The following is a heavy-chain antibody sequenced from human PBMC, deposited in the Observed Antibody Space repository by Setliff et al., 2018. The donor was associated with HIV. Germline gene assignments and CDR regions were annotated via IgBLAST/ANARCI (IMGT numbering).Heavy chain of an antibody. D-gene: IGHD3-22*01. V-gene: IGHV1-69*10. CDR1: GGTFTIYA. J-gene: IGHJ4*02. Sequence: SVKVSCKASGGTFTIYAISWVRQAPGQGLEWMGGIVIGNYAQKFQSRVTITADESTSTAYMELSSLRSDDTAVYYCARGNDYVSSGYYVDWGQGTLVTSPQ. CDR3: ARGNDYVSSGYYVD. CDR2: IVIG.